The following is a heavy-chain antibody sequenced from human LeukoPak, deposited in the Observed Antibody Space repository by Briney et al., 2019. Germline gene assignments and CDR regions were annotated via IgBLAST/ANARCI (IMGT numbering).Heavy chain of an antibody. V-gene: IGHV1-24*01. CDR2: FDPEVGKT. CDR3: ATRYCSGGSCPNYYYYYINV. Sequence: ASVKASCKASGYTLTGYYMHWVRQAPGKGLEWMGGFDPEVGKTIYAQKFQGRVTMTEDTSTDTAYMELSSLRSEDTAVYYCATRYCSGGSCPNYYYYYINVWGKGTTVTISS. J-gene: IGHJ6*03. CDR1: GYTLTGYY. D-gene: IGHD2-15*01.